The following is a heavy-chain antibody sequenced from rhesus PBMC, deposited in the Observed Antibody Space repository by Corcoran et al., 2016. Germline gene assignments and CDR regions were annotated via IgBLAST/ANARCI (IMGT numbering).Heavy chain of an antibody. V-gene: IGHV4-169*02. CDR2: IYGSGSST. J-gene: IGHJ4*01. CDR3: ATGDTAGTVTFFDY. Sequence: QLQLQESGPGLVKPSETLSVTCAVSGGSISSSYWSWIRQAPGKGLEWMGYIYGSGSSTNSNPSLKRRVTPSVDTSKNQLSLKLSSVTTADTAVYYCATGDTAGTVTFFDYWGHGVLVTVSS. CDR1: GGSISSSY. D-gene: IGHD5-42*01.